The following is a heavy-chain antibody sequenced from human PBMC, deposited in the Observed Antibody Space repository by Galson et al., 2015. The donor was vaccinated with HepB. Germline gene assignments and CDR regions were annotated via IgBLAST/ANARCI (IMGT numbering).Heavy chain of an antibody. V-gene: IGHV1-46*01. CDR1: GYTFTSYY. Sequence: SVKVSCKASGYTFTSYYMHWVRQAPGQGLEWMGIINPSGGSTSYAQKFQGRVTMTRDTSTSTVYMELSSLRSEDTAVYYCARMMEQVTMVGGAFDIWGQGTMVTVSS. J-gene: IGHJ3*02. CDR2: INPSGGST. D-gene: IGHD3-10*01. CDR3: ARMMEQVTMVGGAFDI.